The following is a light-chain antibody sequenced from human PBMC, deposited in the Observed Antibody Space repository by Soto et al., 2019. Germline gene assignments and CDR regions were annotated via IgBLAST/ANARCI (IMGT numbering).Light chain of an antibody. V-gene: IGKV3-15*01. CDR2: VAS. J-gene: IGKJ5*01. Sequence: EIVMTQSPATLSVSPGERATLSCRASQSVSSNLAWYQQKPGQAPRLLIYVASTRANGIPARFSGSGAGTEFTLTISRLQSEDFAVYYCQQYNNWPITFGQGTRLEIK. CDR1: QSVSSN. CDR3: QQYNNWPIT.